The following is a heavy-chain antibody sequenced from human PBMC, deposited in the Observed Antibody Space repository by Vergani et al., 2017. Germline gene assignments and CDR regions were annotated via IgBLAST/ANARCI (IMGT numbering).Heavy chain of an antibody. CDR1: GDSVSSNSAA. Sequence: QVQLQQSGPGLVKPSQTLSLTCAIPGDSVSSNSAAWNWIRPSPSRGLEWLGRTYYRSKWYNDYAVSVKSRITIKPDTSKNQFSLQLNSVTPEDTAVYYCARYAAGRGSGWFDPWGQGTLVTVSS. J-gene: IGHJ5*02. V-gene: IGHV6-1*01. CDR2: TYYRSKWYN. CDR3: ARYAAGRGSGWFDP. D-gene: IGHD6-13*01.